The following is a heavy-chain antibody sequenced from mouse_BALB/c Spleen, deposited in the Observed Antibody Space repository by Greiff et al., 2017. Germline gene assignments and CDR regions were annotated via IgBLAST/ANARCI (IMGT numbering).Heavy chain of an antibody. J-gene: IGHJ4*01. CDR3: ARHPRDSSGYPYAMDY. D-gene: IGHD3-2*01. V-gene: IGHV5-12-2*01. CDR1: GFTFSSYT. Sequence: EVHLVESGGGLVQPGGSLKLSCAASGFTFSSYTMSWVRQTPEKRLEWVAYISNGGGSTYYPDTVKGRFTISRDNAKNTLYLQMSSLKSEDTAMYYCARHPRDSSGYPYAMDYWGQGTSVTVSS. CDR2: ISNGGGST.